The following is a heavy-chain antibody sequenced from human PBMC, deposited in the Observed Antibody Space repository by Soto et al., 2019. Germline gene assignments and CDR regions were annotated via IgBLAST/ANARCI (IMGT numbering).Heavy chain of an antibody. Sequence: VGSTRVSCASSGFPFSSYSINWVREARPQGLEWVSYISSSSSTIYYADSVKGRFTISRDNAKNSLYLQMNSLRDEDTAVYYCACTIFGVVLDYYYGMDVWGQGTTVTFSS. D-gene: IGHD3-3*01. CDR3: ACTIFGVVLDYYYGMDV. CDR1: GFPFSSYS. V-gene: IGHV3-48*02. CDR2: ISSSSSTI. J-gene: IGHJ6*02.